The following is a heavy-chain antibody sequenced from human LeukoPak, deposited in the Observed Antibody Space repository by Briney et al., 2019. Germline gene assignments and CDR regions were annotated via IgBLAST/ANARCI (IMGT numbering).Heavy chain of an antibody. D-gene: IGHD3-10*01. CDR2: INPNSGGT. CDR3: ARESGSGSYRIFDY. Sequence: ASVKVSCKASGYTFTGYYMHWVRQAPGQGLEWMGRINPNSGGTNYAQKFQGRATMTRDTSISTAYMELSRLRSDDTAVYYCARESGSGSYRIFDYWGQGTLVTVSS. J-gene: IGHJ4*02. V-gene: IGHV1-2*06. CDR1: GYTFTGYY.